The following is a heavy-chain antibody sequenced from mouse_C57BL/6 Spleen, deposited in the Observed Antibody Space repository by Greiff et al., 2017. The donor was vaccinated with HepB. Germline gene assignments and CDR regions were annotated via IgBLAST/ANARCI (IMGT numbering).Heavy chain of an antibody. CDR3: TRGDYVYFDY. Sequence: VQLKQSGAELVRPGASVKLSCTASGFNIKDDYMHWVKQRPEQGLEWIGWIDPENGDTEYASKFQGKATITADTSSNTAYLQLSSLTSEDTAVYYCTRGDYVYFDYWGQGTTLTVSS. D-gene: IGHD2-4*01. CDR1: GFNIKDDY. CDR2: IDPENGDT. J-gene: IGHJ2*01. V-gene: IGHV14-4*01.